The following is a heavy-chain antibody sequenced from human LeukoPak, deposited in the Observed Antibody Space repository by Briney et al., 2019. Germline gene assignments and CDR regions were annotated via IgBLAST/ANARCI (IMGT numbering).Heavy chain of an antibody. CDR1: GFTFSSYW. CDR3: ARGGRSRFDY. J-gene: IGHJ4*02. CDR2: IKQDGSEK. V-gene: IGHV3-7*03. D-gene: IGHD6-19*01. Sequence: GGSLRLSCAASGFTFSSYWMSWVRQAPGKGLEWVARIKQDGSEKYYVDSVKGRFTISRDNARNSLYLQTNSLRAEDTAIYYCARGGRSRFDYWGQGTLVTVSS.